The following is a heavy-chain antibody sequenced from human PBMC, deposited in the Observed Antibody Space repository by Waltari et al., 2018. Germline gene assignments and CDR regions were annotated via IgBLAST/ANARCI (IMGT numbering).Heavy chain of an antibody. Sequence: EMQLVESGGGLVQPGGSLRLSCAASGFTFSRYWMHWVRQAPGKGLVSLLIINVCGRITEYAYSVEGRCTISRNYAKNTLYLQMNSLRAEDTAVYYCVMYSSAFLGDCWGQGTLVDVSS. CDR3: VMYSSAFLGDC. V-gene: IGHV3-74*03. CDR1: GFTFSRYW. D-gene: IGHD6-25*01. J-gene: IGHJ4*02. CDR2: INVCGRIT.